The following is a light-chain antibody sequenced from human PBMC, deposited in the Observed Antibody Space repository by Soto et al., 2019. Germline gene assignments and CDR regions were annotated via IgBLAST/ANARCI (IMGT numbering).Light chain of an antibody. CDR3: HQYNSWPRGT. J-gene: IGKJ3*01. Sequence: EIVMTQSPATLSVSPGERATLSCRASQSVTSNLAWYQQKPGQAPRLLIYDTSTRATGIPARFSGSGSGTEFTLTINSLQSADFAVYYCHQYNSWPRGTFGPGTKVEIK. V-gene: IGKV3-15*01. CDR2: DTS. CDR1: QSVTSN.